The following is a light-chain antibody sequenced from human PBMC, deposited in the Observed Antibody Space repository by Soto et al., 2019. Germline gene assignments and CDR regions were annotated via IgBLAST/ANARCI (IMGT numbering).Light chain of an antibody. V-gene: IGKV3-15*01. CDR1: QSVSSN. CDR2: GAS. Sequence: EIVMTQSPATLSVSPGERATLSCRASQSVSSNLAWYQQKPGQAPRLLIYGASSRATGIPARFSGSGSGTEFTLTISSLQSEDFAVYYCQQYIQWPRYSFGRGTKLEIK. J-gene: IGKJ2*03. CDR3: QQYIQWPRYS.